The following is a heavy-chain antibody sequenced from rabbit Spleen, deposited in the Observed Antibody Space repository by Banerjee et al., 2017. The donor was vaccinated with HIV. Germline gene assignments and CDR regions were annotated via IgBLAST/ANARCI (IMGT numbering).Heavy chain of an antibody. D-gene: IGHD6-1*01. Sequence: QSLEESGGDLVKPGTSLTLTCKASGFSFSSGYYMCWVRQAPGKGLEWIACIAAGSGGTTYYASWAKGRFTISKTSSTTVSLQMTSLTAADTATYFCARANAYIYYAFDSWGPGTLVTVS. CDR1: GFSFSSGYY. CDR3: ARANAYIYYAFDS. J-gene: IGHJ2*01. V-gene: IGHV1S40*01. CDR2: IAAGSGGTT.